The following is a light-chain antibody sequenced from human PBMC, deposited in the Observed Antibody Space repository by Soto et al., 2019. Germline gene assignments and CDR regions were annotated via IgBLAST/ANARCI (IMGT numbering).Light chain of an antibody. V-gene: IGKV3-20*01. CDR1: QSVSSNN. J-gene: IGKJ4*01. Sequence: EIVLTQSPGTLSLSPGERATLSCRASQSVSSNNLVWYQQKPGQAPRLLIYGASYRAAGIPDRFSGSGSGTDFTLSISRLEPEDFAVYYCQQYGVSPTFGGGTKVDIK. CDR2: GAS. CDR3: QQYGVSPT.